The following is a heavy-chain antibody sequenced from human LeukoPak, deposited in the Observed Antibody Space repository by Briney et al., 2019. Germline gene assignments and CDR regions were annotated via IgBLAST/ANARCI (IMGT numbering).Heavy chain of an antibody. CDR2: IYSGGST. Sequence: PGGSLRLSCAASRFTVSSNYMTWVRQAAGKGLEWVSVIYSGGSTYYADSVKGRFTISRDNAKNSVYLHMNSLRAEDTALYYCARLSAYYYGSFFYYYMDVWGKGTTVTVSS. J-gene: IGHJ6*03. V-gene: IGHV3-66*04. D-gene: IGHD3-10*01. CDR3: ARLSAYYYGSFFYYYMDV. CDR1: RFTVSSNY.